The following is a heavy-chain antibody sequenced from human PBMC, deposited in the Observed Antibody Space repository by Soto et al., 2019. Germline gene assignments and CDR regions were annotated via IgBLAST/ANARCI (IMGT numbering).Heavy chain of an antibody. CDR2: ISAYNGQT. Sequence: ASVKVSCKASGYPFDTYGINWVRQAPGQRPEGMGWISAYNGQTDYAQNFQGRVTMATDTSTNTAYMELRNLRSDDTAVYYCAADPPDFCYSYFFDPWGPGTLVTVSS. J-gene: IGHJ5*02. CDR3: AADPPDFCYSYFFDP. D-gene: IGHD2-21*01. V-gene: IGHV1-18*01. CDR1: GYPFDTYG.